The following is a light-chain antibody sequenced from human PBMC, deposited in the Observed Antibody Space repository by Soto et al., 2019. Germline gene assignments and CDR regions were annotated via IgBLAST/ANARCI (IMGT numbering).Light chain of an antibody. CDR3: ISYTDRQSYL. Sequence: QSALTQPASVSWSPGQSITISFSGTSSDIGSYDHVAWDQQFPGKSPKLIIYAASDRPSGVSDRFSGFKSGISASLTISGLQTEDEADYYCISYTDRQSYLFGTGTKGTAL. CDR2: AAS. V-gene: IGLV2-14*03. CDR1: SSDIGSYDH. J-gene: IGLJ1*01.